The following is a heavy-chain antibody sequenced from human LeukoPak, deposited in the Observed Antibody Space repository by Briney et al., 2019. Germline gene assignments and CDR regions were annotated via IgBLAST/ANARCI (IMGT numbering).Heavy chain of an antibody. D-gene: IGHD1-26*01. CDR3: ARRVVGLIDR. J-gene: IGHJ5*02. Sequence: KPSETLSLTCIVSGGSISSTSYYWGWLRQPPGKGLEWIGCIYYSGTTYYNPSLKSRVAMSVDTSKNHFSLKVNSVTAADTAVYYCARRVVGLIDRWGQGTLVTVSS. V-gene: IGHV4-39*02. CDR2: IYYSGTT. CDR1: GGSISSTSYY.